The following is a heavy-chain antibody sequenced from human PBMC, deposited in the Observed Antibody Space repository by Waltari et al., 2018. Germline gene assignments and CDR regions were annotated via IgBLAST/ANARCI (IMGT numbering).Heavy chain of an antibody. J-gene: IGHJ4*02. CDR1: GFTFSSSW. Sequence: EVQLVESGGGLVQPGGSLRLSCAASGFTFSSSWMHWVRQGPGKGLVWVSYINSDGSSTRYADSVKGRFTISRDNAKNTLYLQMNSLRAEDTAVYYCARWDYSSSAYWGQGTLVTVSS. CDR2: INSDGSST. V-gene: IGHV3-74*01. CDR3: ARWDYSSSAY. D-gene: IGHD6-6*01.